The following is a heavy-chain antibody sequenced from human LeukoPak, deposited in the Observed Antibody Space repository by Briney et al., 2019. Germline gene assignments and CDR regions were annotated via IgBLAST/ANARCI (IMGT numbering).Heavy chain of an antibody. CDR1: GGTFISYA. V-gene: IGHV1-69*01. J-gene: IGHJ3*02. CDR2: IIPIFGTA. Sequence: SVKVSCKASGGTFISYAISWVRQAPGQGLEWIGGIIPIFGTANYAQKFQGRVTITADESTSTAYMELSSLRSEDTAVYYCARGVRGVIITFDAFDIWGQGTMVTVSS. D-gene: IGHD3-10*02. CDR3: ARGVRGVIITFDAFDI.